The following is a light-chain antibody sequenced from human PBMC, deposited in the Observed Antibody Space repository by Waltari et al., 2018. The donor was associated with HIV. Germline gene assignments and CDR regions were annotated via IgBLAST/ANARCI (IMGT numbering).Light chain of an antibody. J-gene: IGLJ2*01. CDR1: SSNIGTHA. Sequence: QSVLTQPPSVSGAPGQRVTLSCTGSSSNIGTHAVHWYQQVPGRAPNLLIDNDNNRPSGVPDRVAGSKSGTSASLAITGLQAEDETDYYCQSYDSSLSGSVFGGGTKLTVL. CDR3: QSYDSSLSGSV. V-gene: IGLV1-40*01. CDR2: NDN.